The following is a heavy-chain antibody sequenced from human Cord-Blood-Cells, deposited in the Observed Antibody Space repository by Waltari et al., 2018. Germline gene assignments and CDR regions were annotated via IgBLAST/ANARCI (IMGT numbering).Heavy chain of an antibody. V-gene: IGHV3-53*02. CDR1: GFTPSSNY. J-gene: IGHJ4*02. CDR3: ARGGEPPNFDY. Sequence: VQLVDTVGGLIQPGGSLRLSCAASGFTPSSNYLSLVRQAPGKGLEWVSVIYSGGSKYYADSVKGRFTISRDNSKNTLYLQMNSLRAEDTAVYYCARGGEPPNFDYWGQGTLVTVSS. D-gene: IGHD2-21*01. CDR2: IYSGGSK.